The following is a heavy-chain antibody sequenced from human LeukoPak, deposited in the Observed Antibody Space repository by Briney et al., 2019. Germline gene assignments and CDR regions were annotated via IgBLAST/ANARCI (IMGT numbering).Heavy chain of an antibody. CDR2: VDTSGST. J-gene: IGHJ6*03. CDR3: ARGLGGASYYMDV. V-gene: IGHV4-4*07. Sequence: PSETLSLTCSVSSGSISSFYWTWVRQSAWKGLEWIGRVDTSGSTHYNPSLKGRATMSLDTSKYQFSLRLTSVTVADTAVHYCARGLGGASYYMDVWGKGTTVTVSS. D-gene: IGHD3-16*01. CDR1: SGSISSFY.